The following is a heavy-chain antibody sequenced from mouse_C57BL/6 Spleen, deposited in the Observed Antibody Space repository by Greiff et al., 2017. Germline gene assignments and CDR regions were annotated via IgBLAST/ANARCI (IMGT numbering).Heavy chain of an antibody. D-gene: IGHD1-1*01. CDR3: VRSDCSNPGFAY. J-gene: IGHJ3*01. Sequence: EVQVVESGGGLVQPKGSLKLSCAASGFTFNTYAMHWVRQAPGKGLEWVARIRSKSSNYATYYADSVKDRFTISRDDSQSMLYLQMNNLKTEDTAMYSCVRSDCSNPGFAYWGQGTLVTVSA. V-gene: IGHV10-3*01. CDR1: GFTFNTYA. CDR2: IRSKSSNYAT.